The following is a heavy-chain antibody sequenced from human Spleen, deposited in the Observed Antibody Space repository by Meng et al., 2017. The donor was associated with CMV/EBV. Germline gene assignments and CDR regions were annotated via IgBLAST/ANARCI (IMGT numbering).Heavy chain of an antibody. CDR1: GYTFTTYA. Sequence: ASVKVSFKASGYTFTTYAISWVRQAPGHGLEWMGWITVYSGNTKYADKFQGRVTMTTDTSTSTAYLELRSLRSDDMAVYYCARGGDGYSTAFDYWGQGALVTVSS. V-gene: IGHV1-18*03. CDR2: ITVYSGNT. CDR3: ARGGDGYSTAFDY. J-gene: IGHJ4*02. D-gene: IGHD5-24*01.